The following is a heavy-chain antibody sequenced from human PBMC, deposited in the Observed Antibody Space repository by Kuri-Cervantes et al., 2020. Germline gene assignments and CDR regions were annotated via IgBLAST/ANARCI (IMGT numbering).Heavy chain of an antibody. CDR2: IIPIFGTA. J-gene: IGHJ6*03. CDR3: ARAPYYYDSGYYYMDV. CDR1: GGTFSSYA. Sequence: SVKVSCKASGGTFSSYAISWVRQAPGQGLEWMGGIIPIFGTANYAQKFQGRVTITTDESTSTAYMELSSLRSDDTAVYYCARAPYYYDSGYYYMDVWGKGTTVTVSS. D-gene: IGHD3-22*01. V-gene: IGHV1-69*05.